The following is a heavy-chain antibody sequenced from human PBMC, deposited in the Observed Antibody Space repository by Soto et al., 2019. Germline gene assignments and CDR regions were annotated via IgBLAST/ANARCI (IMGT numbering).Heavy chain of an antibody. D-gene: IGHD6-13*01. Sequence: EVQLVESGGGLVKPGGSLRLSCAASGFTFSSYSMNWVRQAPGKGLEWVSSISSSSSYIYYADSVKGRFTISRDNAKSSLYLKMNSLRAEDTAVYYCARELGQQLVNWFDPWGQGTLVTVSS. J-gene: IGHJ5*02. CDR1: GFTFSSYS. CDR2: ISSSSSYI. V-gene: IGHV3-21*01. CDR3: ARELGQQLVNWFDP.